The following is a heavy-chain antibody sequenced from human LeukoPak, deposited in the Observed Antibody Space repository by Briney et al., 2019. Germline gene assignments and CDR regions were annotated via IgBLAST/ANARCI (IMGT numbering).Heavy chain of an antibody. CDR1: GFTVSSNY. Sequence: GGSLRLSCAASGFTVSSNYMSWVRQAPGKGLQGVSVIYSGGSTYYADSVKGRFTISRDNSKNTLYLQMNSLRAEDTAVYYCARDTDYSSSPIVYFDYWGQGTLVTVSS. CDR2: IYSGGST. V-gene: IGHV3-53*05. J-gene: IGHJ4*02. CDR3: ARDTDYSSSPIVYFDY. D-gene: IGHD6-6*01.